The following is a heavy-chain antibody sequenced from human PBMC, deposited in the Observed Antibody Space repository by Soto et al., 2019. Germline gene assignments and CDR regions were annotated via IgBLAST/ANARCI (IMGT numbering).Heavy chain of an antibody. CDR2: ISGSGDNK. D-gene: IGHD2-8*02. CDR1: GITFSSYA. V-gene: IGHV3-23*01. CDR3: AKDFTVEGEFFQD. Sequence: EVQLLESGGTLVQPGGSLRLSCAVSGITFSSYAMSWVRQAPGKGLEWVSAISGSGDNKFYANSVKGRFTISRDNSKNTLYVPMHSLIVEDTGTYYCAKDFTVEGEFFQDWGQGTLVTVSS. J-gene: IGHJ1*01.